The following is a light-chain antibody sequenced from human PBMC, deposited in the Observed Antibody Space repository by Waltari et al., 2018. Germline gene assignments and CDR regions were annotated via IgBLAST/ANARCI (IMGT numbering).Light chain of an antibody. CDR3: MQGTHWPYT. Sequence: DAVITQSPLSLPVILGPTASLSRRSSQSLVHRDGNIYLNWFQQRPGQSPRRLIYKISDRDSGVPDRFSGSGSGTDFTLKISRVEAEDVGVYYCMQGTHWPYTFGQGTKLEIK. CDR1: QSLVHRDGNIY. CDR2: KIS. J-gene: IGKJ2*01. V-gene: IGKV2-30*02.